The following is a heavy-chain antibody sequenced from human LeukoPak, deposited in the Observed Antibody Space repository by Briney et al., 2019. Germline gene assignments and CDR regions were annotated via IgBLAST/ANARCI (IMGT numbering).Heavy chain of an antibody. Sequence: GGSLRLSCAASGFTFSSYSMNWVRRAPGKGLEWVSYISSSSSTIYYADSVKGRFTISRDNAKNSLYLQMNSLRAEDTAVYYCARRGPRYCTNGVCPNDAFDIWGQGTMVTVSS. CDR3: ARRGPRYCTNGVCPNDAFDI. CDR2: ISSSSSTI. J-gene: IGHJ3*02. D-gene: IGHD2-8*01. CDR1: GFTFSSYS. V-gene: IGHV3-48*01.